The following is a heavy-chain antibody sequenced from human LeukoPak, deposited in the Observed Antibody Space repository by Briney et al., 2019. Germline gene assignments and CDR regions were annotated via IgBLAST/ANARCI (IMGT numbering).Heavy chain of an antibody. Sequence: ASVKVSCKASGYSFTSYDIDWVRQAAGQGLEWMGWMNPTSGNTVYAQKLQGRVSMTRDTSMTTAYMELFSLKPEDTALYFCAREIRGYYYLDVWGTGTPVTVSS. CDR2: MNPTSGNT. CDR1: GYSFTSYD. CDR3: AREIRGYYYLDV. V-gene: IGHV1-8*01. J-gene: IGHJ6*03.